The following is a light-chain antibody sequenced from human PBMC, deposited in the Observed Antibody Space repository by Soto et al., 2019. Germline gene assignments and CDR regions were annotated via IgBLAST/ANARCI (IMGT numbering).Light chain of an antibody. CDR1: QSVSSSH. CDR2: GAS. V-gene: IGKV3-20*01. CDR3: QQYGSSPRT. Sequence: EIVLMQSPGTLSLSPGERATLSCRASQSVSSSHLAWYQQKPGQAPRLLISGASSRATGIPDRFTGSGSGTDFTLTISRLEPEDFAVYYCQQYGSSPRTFGQGTKVDIK. J-gene: IGKJ1*01.